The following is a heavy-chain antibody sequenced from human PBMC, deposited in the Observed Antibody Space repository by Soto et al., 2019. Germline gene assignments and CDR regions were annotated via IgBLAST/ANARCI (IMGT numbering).Heavy chain of an antibody. CDR2: IYYSGST. Sequence: PSETLSLTCTVSGGSISSYYWSWSRQPPGKGLDWIGYIYYSGSTNYNPSLKSRVTISVDTSKKQFSLRLSSVTAADTAVYYCARHSEGVSGWWTNIDFWGQGTLVTVSS. J-gene: IGHJ5*01. D-gene: IGHD6-19*01. CDR1: GGSISSYY. CDR3: ARHSEGVSGWWTNIDF. V-gene: IGHV4-59*08.